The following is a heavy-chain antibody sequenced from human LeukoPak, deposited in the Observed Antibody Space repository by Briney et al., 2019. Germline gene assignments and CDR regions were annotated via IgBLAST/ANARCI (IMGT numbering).Heavy chain of an antibody. CDR1: GFTFSSYG. Sequence: GGSLRLSCAASGFTFSSYGMHWVRQAPGKGLEWVAVIWYDGSNKYYADSVKGRFTISRDNSKNTLYLQMDSLRAEDTAVYYCAKDREWLGLFDYWGQGTLVTVSS. CDR2: IWYDGSNK. J-gene: IGHJ4*02. V-gene: IGHV3-33*06. CDR3: AKDREWLGLFDY. D-gene: IGHD6-19*01.